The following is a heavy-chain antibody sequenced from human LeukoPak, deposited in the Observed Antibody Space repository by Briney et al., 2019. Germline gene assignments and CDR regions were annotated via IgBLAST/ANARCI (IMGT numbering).Heavy chain of an antibody. J-gene: IGHJ4*02. V-gene: IGHV3-21*01. Sequence: GGSLRLSCAASGFTFSSYSMNWVRQAPGRGLEWVSSISSSSSYIYYADSVKGRFTISRDNAKNSLYLQMNSLRAEDTAVYYCARCGGDCYDAGDYWSQGTLVTVSS. CDR2: ISSSSSYI. D-gene: IGHD2-21*02. CDR1: GFTFSSYS. CDR3: ARCGGDCYDAGDY.